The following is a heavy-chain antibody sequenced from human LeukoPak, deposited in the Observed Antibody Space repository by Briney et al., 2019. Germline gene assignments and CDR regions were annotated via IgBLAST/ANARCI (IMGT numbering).Heavy chain of an antibody. CDR3: AKVPNSGSYYYFDY. V-gene: IGHV3-23*01. CDR1: AYTFSSDA. Sequence: GGSLRLSCAPPAYTFSSDAMSWVRQAPGKGQKSVSAIRGNGADTYYADSVKGRFTISRDNSKNTLYLQMNSLRAEDTAVYYCAKVPNSGSYYYFDYWGQGALVTVSS. D-gene: IGHD1-26*01. J-gene: IGHJ4*02. CDR2: IRGNGADT.